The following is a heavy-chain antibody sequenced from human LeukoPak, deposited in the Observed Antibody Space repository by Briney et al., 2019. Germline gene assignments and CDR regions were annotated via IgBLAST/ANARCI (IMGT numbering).Heavy chain of an antibody. CDR1: GFTFNNYY. V-gene: IGHV3-11*01. CDR2: ISSNGNTK. Sequence: GGSLRFSCAASGFTFNNYYMSWIRQAPGKGLEWVPYISSNGNTKYYADSVRGRFTCSRDNAKNSLHLQMNSLRAEDTAVYYCARDGYNYFDYWSQGTLVTVSS. J-gene: IGHJ4*02. CDR3: ARDGYNYFDY. D-gene: IGHD5-24*01.